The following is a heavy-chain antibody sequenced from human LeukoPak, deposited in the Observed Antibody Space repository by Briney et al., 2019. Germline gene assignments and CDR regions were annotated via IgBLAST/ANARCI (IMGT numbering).Heavy chain of an antibody. J-gene: IGHJ4*02. V-gene: IGHV1-69*04. D-gene: IGHD6-6*01. CDR1: GGTFSSYT. Sequence: SVKVSCKASGGTFSSYTISWVRQAPGQGLEWMGRIIPILGIANYAQKFQGRVTITADKSTSTAYIELSSLRSEDTAVYYCARDSSSGGFDYWGQGTLVTVSS. CDR2: IIPILGIA. CDR3: ARDSSSGGFDY.